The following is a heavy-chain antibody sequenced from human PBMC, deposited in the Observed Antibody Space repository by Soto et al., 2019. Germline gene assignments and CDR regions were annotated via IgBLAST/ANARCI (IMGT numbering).Heavy chain of an antibody. Sequence: SLILSCASLGFRFRCYGMHWVRLAPGKGLEWVAVISYDGSNKYYADSVQRRFTIHRHNSKKPLYPPMKSPRAEDTNVYYCARGAVGAQFDYLGQG. V-gene: IGHV3-30*19. D-gene: IGHD1-26*01. CDR1: GFRFRCYG. CDR3: ARGAVGAQFDY. CDR2: ISYDGSNK. J-gene: IGHJ4*02.